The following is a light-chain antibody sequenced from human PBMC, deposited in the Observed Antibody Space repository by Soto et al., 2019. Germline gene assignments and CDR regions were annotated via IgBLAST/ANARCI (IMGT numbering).Light chain of an antibody. CDR1: ILANKY. CDR3: YSAADNIAV. Sequence: SYELTQPSAVSVSPGQTARINCSGDILANKYTRWFQQKPGQAPVLILYKDSERPSDIPARFSGSSSGTTVTLTISGAQLEDEADYYCYSAADNIAVFGGGTQLTVL. J-gene: IGLJ7*01. V-gene: IGLV3-27*01. CDR2: KDS.